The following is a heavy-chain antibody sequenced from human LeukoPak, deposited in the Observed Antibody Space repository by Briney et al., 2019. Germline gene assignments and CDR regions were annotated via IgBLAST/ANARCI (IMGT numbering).Heavy chain of an antibody. Sequence: GSLRLSCAASGFTFSDYSMNWVRQAPGKGLEWVSSLDPTSKYIYSADSLQGRFTISRDNARNSVFLQMNSLRPGDTALYYCVRVSSARGFYFDLWGQGTLVTVSS. CDR3: VRVSSARGFYFDL. V-gene: IGHV3-21*06. J-gene: IGHJ4*02. CDR1: GFTFSDYS. CDR2: LDPTSKYI. D-gene: IGHD3-10*01.